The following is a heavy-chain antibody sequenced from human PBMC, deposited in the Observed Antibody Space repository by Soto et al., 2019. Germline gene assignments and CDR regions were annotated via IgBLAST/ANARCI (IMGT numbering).Heavy chain of an antibody. Sequence: QVQLVQSGAEVKKPGSSVKVSCKASGGTFSSYAISWVRKAPGQGLEWMGGIIPIFGTANYAQKFQGRVTITADESTSTAYMELSSLRSEDTAVYYCAREWGNIAVAGTVWFDPWGQGTLVTVSS. V-gene: IGHV1-69*01. J-gene: IGHJ5*02. CDR2: IIPIFGTA. CDR3: AREWGNIAVAGTVWFDP. CDR1: GGTFSSYA. D-gene: IGHD6-19*01.